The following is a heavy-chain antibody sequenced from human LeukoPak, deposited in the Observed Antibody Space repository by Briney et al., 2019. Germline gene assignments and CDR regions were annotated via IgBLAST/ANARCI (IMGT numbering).Heavy chain of an antibody. D-gene: IGHD3-3*01. Sequence: PGGSLRLSCAASGFTFSGYYMSWIRQAPGKGLEWVSYIDTRSDTMYYADSVKGRFTISRDNAKNSLYLQMNNLRVEDTAVYFCARGHFGLGFWGQGTPVTVSS. CDR2: IDTRSDTM. J-gene: IGHJ4*02. V-gene: IGHV3-11*01. CDR3: ARGHFGLGF. CDR1: GFTFSGYY.